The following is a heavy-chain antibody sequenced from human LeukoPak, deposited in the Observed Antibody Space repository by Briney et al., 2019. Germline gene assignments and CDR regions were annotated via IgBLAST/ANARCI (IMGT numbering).Heavy chain of an antibody. V-gene: IGHV3-33*01. Sequence: GRSLRLSCAASGFTFSSYGMHWVRQAPGKGLEWVAVIWYDGSNKYYADSVKGRFTISRDNSKNTLYLQMNSLRAEDTAVHYCARENSLSYYLDYWGQGTLVTVSS. J-gene: IGHJ4*02. CDR3: ARENSLSYYLDY. CDR1: GFTFSSYG. D-gene: IGHD3-10*01. CDR2: IWYDGSNK.